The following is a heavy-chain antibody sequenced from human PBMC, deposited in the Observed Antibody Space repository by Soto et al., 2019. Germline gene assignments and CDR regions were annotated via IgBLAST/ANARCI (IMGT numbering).Heavy chain of an antibody. V-gene: IGHV3-23*01. D-gene: IGHD3-22*01. J-gene: IGHJ4*02. CDR3: AKDPTSYDSSAQFDS. CDR1: GFSFNIFA. CDR2: ISGGGGST. Sequence: PGGSLRLSCAASGFSFNIFAMNWVRQAPGKGLEWVSGISGGGGSTYYADSVKGRFTISRDNSNNTLYLQMNSLRADDTAVYYCAKDPTSYDSSAQFDSWGQGTLVTVSS.